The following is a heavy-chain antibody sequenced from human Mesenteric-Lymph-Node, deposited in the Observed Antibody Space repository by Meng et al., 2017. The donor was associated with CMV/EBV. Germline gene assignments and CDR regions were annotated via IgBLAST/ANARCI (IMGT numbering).Heavy chain of an antibody. CDR2: VRFDGPIK. CDR1: GFTFSNYA. Sequence: GESLKISCAASGFTFSNYAMLWVRQAPGKGLEWVAYVRFDGPIKYYAGSVKGRFTISRDNSKNTVYLQMNSLRIEDTAVYYCATPTAGYWGQGTLVTVSS. CDR3: ATPTAGY. V-gene: IGHV3-30*02. J-gene: IGHJ4*02.